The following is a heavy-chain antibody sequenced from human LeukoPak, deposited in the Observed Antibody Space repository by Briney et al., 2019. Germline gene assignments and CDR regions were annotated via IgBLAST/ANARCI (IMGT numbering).Heavy chain of an antibody. CDR1: GGSISSSSYY. V-gene: IGHV4-39*07. CDR3: AREQTQNSGYYDVGMDV. CDR2: IYYSGST. D-gene: IGHD3-22*01. J-gene: IGHJ6*02. Sequence: SETLSLTCTVSGGSISSSSYYWGWIRQPPGKGLEWIGSIYYSGSTYYNPSLKSRVTISVDTSKNQFSLKLSSVTAADTAVYYCAREQTQNSGYYDVGMDVWGQGTTVTVSS.